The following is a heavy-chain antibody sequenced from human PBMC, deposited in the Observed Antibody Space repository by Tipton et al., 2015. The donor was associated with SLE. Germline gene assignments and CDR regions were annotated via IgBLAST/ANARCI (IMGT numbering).Heavy chain of an antibody. CDR3: ATIDPDTESGVIPGDY. V-gene: IGHV4-61*01. Sequence: TLSLTCTVSGDSINSGTYYWTWIRQPPGKGLEWIGDIFHSGGTNYNPSLKSRVTISVDTSKNQFSLNLSSVTAADTALYYCATIDPDTESGVIPGDYWGQGILVTVSS. CDR2: IFHSGGT. CDR1: GDSINSGTYY. D-gene: IGHD2-15*01. J-gene: IGHJ4*02.